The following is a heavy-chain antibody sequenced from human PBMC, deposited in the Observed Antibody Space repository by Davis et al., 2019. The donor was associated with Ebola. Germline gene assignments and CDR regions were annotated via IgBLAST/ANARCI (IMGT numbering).Heavy chain of an antibody. J-gene: IGHJ4*02. D-gene: IGHD1-26*01. Sequence: MPSETLSLTCTVSGGPINTYFWSWIRQPPGKGLEWIGYIHSIEGTNYSPSLKSRVTMSIDTSKSQFSLKLNSVTAADTAGYYCARLETYSGLDYWGQGTLVTVSS. CDR3: ARLETYSGLDY. V-gene: IGHV4-4*09. CDR1: GGPINTYF. CDR2: IHSIEGT.